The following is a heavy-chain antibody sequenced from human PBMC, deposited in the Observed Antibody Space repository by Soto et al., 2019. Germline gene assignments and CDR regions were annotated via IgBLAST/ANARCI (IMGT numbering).Heavy chain of an antibody. CDR3: ARSMSGSYYGIGGNGFYP. V-gene: IGHV1-2*04. Sequence: ASVKVSCKASGYTFTGYYMHWVRQAPRQGLEWMGWINPNSGGTNYAQKFQGWVTMTRDTSISTAYMELSRLRSDDTAVYYCARSMSGSYYGIGGNGFYPWGQGTRVTVIS. D-gene: IGHD1-26*01. CDR1: GYTFTGYY. CDR2: INPNSGGT. J-gene: IGHJ5*02.